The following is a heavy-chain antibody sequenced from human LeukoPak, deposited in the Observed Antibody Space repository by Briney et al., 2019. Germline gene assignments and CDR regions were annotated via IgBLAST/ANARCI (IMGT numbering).Heavy chain of an antibody. Sequence: GGSLRLSCAASGFTFSTYAMNWVRQAPGTGLEWVSSISSASGYIYYADSVKGRFTISRDNSKNTLYLQMNSLRAEDTAVYYCARDWGTTGTTGWMFDYWGQGTPVTVSS. D-gene: IGHD1-1*01. CDR2: ISSASGYI. V-gene: IGHV3-21*01. CDR1: GFTFSTYA. CDR3: ARDWGTTGTTGWMFDY. J-gene: IGHJ4*02.